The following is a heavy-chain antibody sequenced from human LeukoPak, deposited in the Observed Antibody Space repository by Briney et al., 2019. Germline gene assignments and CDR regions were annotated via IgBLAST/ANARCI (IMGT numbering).Heavy chain of an antibody. D-gene: IGHD6-13*01. V-gene: IGHV3-30*18. J-gene: IGHJ4*02. CDR1: GFTFSSYG. CDR3: AKDVRAAAGAKTYFDY. CDR2: ISYDGSNK. Sequence: GGSLRLSCAASGFTFSSYGMHWVRQAPGKGLEWVAVISYDGSNKYYADSVKGRFTISRDNSKNTLYLQMNSLRAEDTAVYYCAKDVRAAAGAKTYFDYWGQGTPVTVSS.